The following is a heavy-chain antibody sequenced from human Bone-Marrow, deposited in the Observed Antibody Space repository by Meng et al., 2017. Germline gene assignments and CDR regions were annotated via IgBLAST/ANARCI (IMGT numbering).Heavy chain of an antibody. J-gene: IGHJ6*02. V-gene: IGHV4-4*07. CDR1: GGSISSYY. D-gene: IGHD3-3*01. CDR3: ARAQRESYDFWSGYWYYYYGMDV. CDR2: IYTSGST. Sequence: SETLSLTCTVSGGSISSYYWSWIRQPAGKGLEWIGRIYTSGSTNYNPSLKSRVTMSVDTSKNQFSLKLSSVTAADTAVYYCARAQRESYDFWSGYWYYYYGMDVWGQGTTVTVSS.